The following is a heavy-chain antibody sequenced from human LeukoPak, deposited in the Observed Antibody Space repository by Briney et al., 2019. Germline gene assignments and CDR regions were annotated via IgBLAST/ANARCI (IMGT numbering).Heavy chain of an antibody. V-gene: IGHV3-7*01. CDR3: ARDKAVGATLFDY. D-gene: IGHD1-26*01. CDR2: IKQDGKEK. J-gene: IGHJ4*02. CDR1: GFTFSSRDW. Sequence: QPVGSLRLSCLASGFTFSSRDWRTWVRQAPGKGLERVAHIKQDGKEKYYVDSVKGRFTISRDNAKNSLYLQMNSLRAEDTAVYYCARDKAVGATLFDYWGQGTLVTVSS.